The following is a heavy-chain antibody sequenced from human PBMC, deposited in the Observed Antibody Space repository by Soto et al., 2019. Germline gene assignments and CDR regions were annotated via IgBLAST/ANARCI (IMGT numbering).Heavy chain of an antibody. CDR1: GGTLSSFINYP. CDR3: AMRDTSGFLRYFDN. Sequence: QMQLVQSGAEVKKPGSSVKVSCKASGGTLSSFINYPINWVRQAPGQGLEWMGGIVPNVGTVNYAQKFQGSVTITADKSTGTAYMELSSLRSEDTALYYCAMRDTSGFLRYFDNWGQGPLVTFSS. D-gene: IGHD3-3*01. V-gene: IGHV1-69*06. J-gene: IGHJ4*02. CDR2: IVPNVGTV.